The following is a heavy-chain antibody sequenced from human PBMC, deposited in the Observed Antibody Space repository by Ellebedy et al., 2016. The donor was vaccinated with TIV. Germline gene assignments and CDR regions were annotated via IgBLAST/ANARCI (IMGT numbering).Heavy chain of an antibody. CDR2: ITPSGAAM. D-gene: IGHD6-19*01. CDR3: ATSPERLPVAGINFHN. CDR1: GFSFSASY. Sequence: GESLKISCAASGFSFSASYMNWIRQAPGKGLEWISYITPSGAAMYYADSVRGRFTVFKDNAKNSLFLQMNSLRDEDTAVYYCATSPERLPVAGINFHNWGQGTLVAVSS. J-gene: IGHJ1*01. V-gene: IGHV3-11*01.